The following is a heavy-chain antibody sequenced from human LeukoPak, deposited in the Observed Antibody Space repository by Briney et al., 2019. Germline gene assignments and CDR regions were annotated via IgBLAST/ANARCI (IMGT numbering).Heavy chain of an antibody. CDR2: INPSGGST. CDR3: ARASEGKSLYYYYMDV. J-gene: IGHJ6*03. Sequence: ASVKVSCKASGYTFTSYYMHWVRQAPGQGLEWMGIINPSGGSTSYAQKFQGRVTMTRDTSTSTVYMELSSLRSEDTAVYYCARASEGKSLYYYYMDVWGKGTTVTVSS. CDR1: GYTFTSYY. V-gene: IGHV1-46*01.